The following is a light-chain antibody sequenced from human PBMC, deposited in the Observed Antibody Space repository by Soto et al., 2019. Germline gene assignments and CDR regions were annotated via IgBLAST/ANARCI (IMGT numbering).Light chain of an antibody. V-gene: IGKV1-27*01. J-gene: IGKJ1*01. Sequence: DIQMTQSPSSLSASLGDRVTITCRASQGIGNYLAWYQLQPGKVPKLLIYAASTLQSGVPSRFSGSGSVTEFTLTISSRQPEDDATYFCQKYNSAPRTFGQGTKVEI. CDR3: QKYNSAPRT. CDR2: AAS. CDR1: QGIGNY.